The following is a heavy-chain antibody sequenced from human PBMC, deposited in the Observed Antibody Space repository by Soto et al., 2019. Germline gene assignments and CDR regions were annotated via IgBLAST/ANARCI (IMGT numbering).Heavy chain of an antibody. CDR3: AAYRRGEVGRGY. CDR2: YSDSA. J-gene: IGHJ4*02. Sequence: WTWIRQPPGKGLEWIGDYSDSASYSPSLKSRVTISADTSKNQFSLNLSSVTAADTAVYYCAAYRRGEVGRGYWGQGTLVTVSS. V-gene: IGHV4-59*08. D-gene: IGHD6-19*01.